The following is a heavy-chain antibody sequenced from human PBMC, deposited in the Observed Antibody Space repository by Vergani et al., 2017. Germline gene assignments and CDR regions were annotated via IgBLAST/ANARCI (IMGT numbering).Heavy chain of an antibody. D-gene: IGHD2-2*02. CDR3: ARDALPIVPAAIFGDMGYYHYYMDV. V-gene: IGHV3-21*01. CDR2: ISSSSSYI. CDR1: GFTVSSYS. Sequence: EVQLVESGGGLVKPGGSLRLSCAASGFTVSSYSMNWVRQAPGKGLEWVSSISSSSSYIYYADSVKGRFTISRDNAKNSLYLQMNSLRAEDTAVYYCARDALPIVPAAIFGDMGYYHYYMDVWGKGTTVTVSS. J-gene: IGHJ6*03.